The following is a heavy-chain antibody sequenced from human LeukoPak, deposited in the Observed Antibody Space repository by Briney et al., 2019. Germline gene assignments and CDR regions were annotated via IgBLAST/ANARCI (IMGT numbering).Heavy chain of an antibody. J-gene: IGHJ6*02. D-gene: IGHD3-10*01. CDR1: GFTFSSYW. Sequence: PGGSLRLSCAASGFTFSSYWMHWVRQAPGKGLVWVSRINSDGSSTSYADSVKGRFTTSRDNAKNTLYLQMNSLRAEDTAVYYCASPYGSGYYGMDVWGQGTTVTVSS. CDR3: ASPYGSGYYGMDV. V-gene: IGHV3-74*01. CDR2: INSDGSST.